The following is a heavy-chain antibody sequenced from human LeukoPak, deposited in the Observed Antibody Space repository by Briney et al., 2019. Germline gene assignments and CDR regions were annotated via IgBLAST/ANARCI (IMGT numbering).Heavy chain of an antibody. CDR3: ARANNWNYALNY. Sequence: ASVKVSCKASGYTFTSYYMHWVRQAPGQGLEWMGIIDPSGGSTSYAQKFQGRVSMTRDTSTSTVYMELSSLRSDDTAMYYCARANNWNYALNYWGQGTLVTVSS. J-gene: IGHJ4*02. D-gene: IGHD1-7*01. CDR1: GYTFTSYY. V-gene: IGHV1-46*01. CDR2: IDPSGGST.